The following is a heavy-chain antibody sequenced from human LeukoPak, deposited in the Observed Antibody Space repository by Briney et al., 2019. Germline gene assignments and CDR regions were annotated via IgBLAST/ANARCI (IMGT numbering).Heavy chain of an antibody. V-gene: IGHV1-18*01. CDR3: ARAGLVVVPAAANDY. J-gene: IGHJ4*02. D-gene: IGHD2-2*01. Sequence: ASVKVSCKASGYSFTSYGISWVRQAPEQGLEWMGWISVYNGNTNYAQKLQGRVTMTTDTSTSTAYMELRSLRSDGTAVYFCARAGLVVVPAAANDYWGQGTLVTVSS. CDR1: GYSFTSYG. CDR2: ISVYNGNT.